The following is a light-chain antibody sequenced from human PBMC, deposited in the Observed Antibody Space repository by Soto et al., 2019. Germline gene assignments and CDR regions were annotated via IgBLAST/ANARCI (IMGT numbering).Light chain of an antibody. CDR3: SSYAGSNNFV. J-gene: IGLJ2*01. V-gene: IGLV2-8*01. CDR1: SSDVGGYKY. Sequence: QSVLTQPPSASGSPGQSVTISCTGTSSDVGGYKYVSWFQQHPGRAPKVMIYEVSERPSGVPDRFSGSKSGNTASLTVSGLQAEDEADYYCSSYAGSNNFVFGGGTKLPVL. CDR2: EVS.